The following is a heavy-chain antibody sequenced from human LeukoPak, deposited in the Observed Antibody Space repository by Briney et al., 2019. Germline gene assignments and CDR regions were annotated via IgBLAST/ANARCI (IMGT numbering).Heavy chain of an antibody. D-gene: IGHD2-2*01. J-gene: IGHJ5*02. CDR3: ARLDIVVVPAAMGGWFDP. CDR1: GGSISSSSYY. V-gene: IGHV4-39*01. Sequence: RSSETLSLTCTVSGGSISSSSYYWGWIRQPPGKGLEWIGSIYYSGSTYYNPSLKSRVTISVDTSKNQFSLKLSSVTAADTAVYYCARLDIVVVPAAMGGWFDPWGQGTLVTVSS. CDR2: IYYSGST.